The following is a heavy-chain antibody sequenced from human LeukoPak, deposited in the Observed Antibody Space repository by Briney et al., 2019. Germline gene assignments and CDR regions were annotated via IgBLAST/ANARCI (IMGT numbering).Heavy chain of an antibody. D-gene: IGHD5-24*01. Sequence: PSETLSLTCAVHGGSFRGYYWSWIRQPPGKGLEWIGEINDSGSTNYNPSLKSRVTISVDTSKNQFSLKLSSVTAADTAVYYCARGQIRDGYNYDEYWGQGTLVTVSS. CDR3: ARGQIRDGYNYDEY. CDR1: GGSFRGYY. J-gene: IGHJ4*02. V-gene: IGHV4-34*01. CDR2: INDSGST.